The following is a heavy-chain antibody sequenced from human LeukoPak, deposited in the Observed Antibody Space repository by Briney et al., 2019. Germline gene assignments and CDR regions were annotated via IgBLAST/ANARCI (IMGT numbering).Heavy chain of an antibody. J-gene: IGHJ6*02. CDR3: ARHLTNSRIAAAGRGRYNYYYGMDV. V-gene: IGHV4-39*01. Sequence: SETLSLTCTVSGGSISSSSYYWGWIRQPPGKRLEWIGSIYYSGSTYYNPSLKSRVTISVDTSKNQFSLKLSSVTAADTAVYYCARHLTNSRIAAAGRGRYNYYYGMDVWGQGTTVTVSS. CDR1: GGSISSSSYY. D-gene: IGHD6-13*01. CDR2: IYYSGST.